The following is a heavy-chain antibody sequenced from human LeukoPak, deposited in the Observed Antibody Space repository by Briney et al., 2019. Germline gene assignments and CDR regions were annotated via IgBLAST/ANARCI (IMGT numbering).Heavy chain of an antibody. CDR2: IYYSGST. D-gene: IGHD6-19*01. CDR3: ALIAVAGRSGGVDY. V-gene: IGHV4-59*08. Sequence: SETLSLTCTVSGGSISSYYWSWIRQPPGKGLEWIGCIYYSGSTNYNPSLKSRVTISVDTSKNQFSLKLSSVTAADTAVYYCALIAVAGRSGGVDYWGQGTLVTVSS. CDR1: GGSISSYY. J-gene: IGHJ4*02.